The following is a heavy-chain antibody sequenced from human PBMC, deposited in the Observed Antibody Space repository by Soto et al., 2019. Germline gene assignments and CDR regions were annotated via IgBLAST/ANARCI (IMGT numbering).Heavy chain of an antibody. J-gene: IGHJ4*02. CDR1: GFTFSDYA. D-gene: IGHD6-19*01. V-gene: IGHV3-33*01. CDR2: TSHDERKI. Sequence: QVQLVESGGGVVQPGMSLSLSCAASGFTFSDYAMDWVRQAPGKGLEWVALTSHDERKISYAESVKGRFTISRGNSEKTLYLKMYSLSAEDTAVYYCARGRYSNGWYYYDYWGQGTLVTVSS. CDR3: ARGRYSNGWYYYDY.